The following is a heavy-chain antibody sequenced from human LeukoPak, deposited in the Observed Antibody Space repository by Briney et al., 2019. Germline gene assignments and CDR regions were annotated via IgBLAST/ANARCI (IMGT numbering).Heavy chain of an antibody. CDR1: GGSFSGYY. CDR3: ARGRGYSYGMGY. D-gene: IGHD5-18*01. CDR2: INHSGST. V-gene: IGHV4-34*01. J-gene: IGHJ4*02. Sequence: SETLSLTCAVYGGSFSGYYWSWIRHPPGKGLEWIGEINHSGSTNYNPSLKSRVTISVDTSKNQFSLKLSSVTAADTAVYYCARGRGYSYGMGYWGQGTLVTVSS.